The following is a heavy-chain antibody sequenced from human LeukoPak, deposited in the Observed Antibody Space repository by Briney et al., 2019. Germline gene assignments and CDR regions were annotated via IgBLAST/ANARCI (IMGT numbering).Heavy chain of an antibody. V-gene: IGHV1-58*01. CDR3: AADAPGYSYDTDYYYYMDV. CDR2: IVVGSGNT. CDR1: GFTFTSSA. D-gene: IGHD5-18*01. Sequence: SVKVSCKASGFTFTSSAVQWVRQARGQRLEWIGWIVVGSGNTNYAQKFQERVTITRDMSTSTAYMELSSLRSEDTAVYYCAADAPGYSYDTDYYYYMDVWGKGTTVTVSS. J-gene: IGHJ6*03.